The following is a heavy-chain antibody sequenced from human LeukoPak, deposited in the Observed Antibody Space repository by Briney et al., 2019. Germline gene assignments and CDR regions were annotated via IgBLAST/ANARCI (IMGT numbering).Heavy chain of an antibody. CDR2: ISGSGGST. V-gene: IGHV3-23*01. CDR1: GFTFSSYA. D-gene: IGHD6-19*01. Sequence: PGGSLRLSCAASGFTFSSYAMSWVRQAPGKGLEWVSAISGSGGSTYYADSAKGRFTISRDNSKNTLYLQMNSLRAEDTAVYYCAKDSQCQSDPCYYYYGMDVWGQGTTVTVSS. J-gene: IGHJ6*02. CDR3: AKDSQCQSDPCYYYYGMDV.